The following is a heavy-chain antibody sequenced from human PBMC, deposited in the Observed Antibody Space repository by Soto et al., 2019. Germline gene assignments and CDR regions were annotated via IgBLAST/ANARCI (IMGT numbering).Heavy chain of an antibody. Sequence: GESLNISCKASGYSFTTYWIGWVRQMPGKGLEWMGIIYPGDSETRYSPSFQGQVTISADKSINTAYLQWSSLRASDTAMYYCARGDTAMAPYYFDYWGQGTLVTVSS. CDR2: IYPGDSET. V-gene: IGHV5-51*01. CDR1: GYSFTTYW. CDR3: ARGDTAMAPYYFDY. J-gene: IGHJ4*02. D-gene: IGHD5-18*01.